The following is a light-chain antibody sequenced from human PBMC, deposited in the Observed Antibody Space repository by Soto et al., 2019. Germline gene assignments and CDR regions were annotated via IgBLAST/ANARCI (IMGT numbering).Light chain of an antibody. CDR2: GAS. Sequence: EIVMTQSPATLSVSPGGRSTLSCRDSQSIRDTLAWYQPTPGQAPRILIYGASSRATGTTGRFSGSGSGTDFTLTISSLPPDDLATSSCQQYNIYWTFGQGTKVDI. CDR3: QQYNIYWT. V-gene: IGKV3D-15*01. J-gene: IGKJ1*01. CDR1: QSIRDT.